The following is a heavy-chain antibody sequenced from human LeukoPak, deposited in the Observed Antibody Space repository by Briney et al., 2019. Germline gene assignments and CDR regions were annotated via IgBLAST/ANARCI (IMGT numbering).Heavy chain of an antibody. CDR3: ARGPNSNWSGLDF. CDR1: GFSFSGHW. Sequence: GGSLRLSCTASGFSFSGHWMHWARQRPGKGLVWVSRISPTGSTTSYADSVKGRFTVSRDNAKNTLYLQVNNLRAEDTAVYYCARGPNSNWSGLDFWGQGTLLTVSS. V-gene: IGHV3-74*01. CDR2: ISPTGSTT. D-gene: IGHD6-6*01. J-gene: IGHJ4*02.